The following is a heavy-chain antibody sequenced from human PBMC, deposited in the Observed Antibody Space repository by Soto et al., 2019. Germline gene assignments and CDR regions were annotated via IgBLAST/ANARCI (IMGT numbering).Heavy chain of an antibody. CDR1: GGSVSSGDYY. Sequence: QVQLQESGPGLVKPSQTLSLTCSVSGGSVSSGDYYWSWIRQHPGKGLEWIGYIYYSGSTHYNPSLKSRVTISVDTSKNQFSLKLGSVTAADTAVYYCARAPSYGGNSEEFDYWGQGTLVTVSS. V-gene: IGHV4-31*03. J-gene: IGHJ4*02. CDR2: IYYSGST. CDR3: ARAPSYGGNSEEFDY. D-gene: IGHD4-17*01.